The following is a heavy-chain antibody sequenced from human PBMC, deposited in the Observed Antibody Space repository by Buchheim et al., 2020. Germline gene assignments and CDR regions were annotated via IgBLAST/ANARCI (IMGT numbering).Heavy chain of an antibody. J-gene: IGHJ4*02. CDR1: GYTFTNYH. D-gene: IGHD6-19*01. CDR2: INPSSGRT. V-gene: IGHV1-46*01. Sequence: QVQLVQSGAEVTKPGASVKASCKASGYTFTNYHMHWVRQAPGQGLEWMAIINPSSGRTRYAQKFQGRVTVTRDTSTSTVDMELSSLSSEDTAVYYRARDNSDWSSDYWGPG. CDR3: ARDNSDWSSDY.